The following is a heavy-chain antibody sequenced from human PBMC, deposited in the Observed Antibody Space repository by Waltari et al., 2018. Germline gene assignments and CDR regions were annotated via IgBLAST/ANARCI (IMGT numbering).Heavy chain of an antibody. CDR2: IYYSVST. CDR1: GGSISSSSYY. CDR3: ARLGWYSSGGGFDY. V-gene: IGHV4-39*01. Sequence: QLQLQESGPGLVKPSETLSLTCTVSGGSISSSSYYWGWIRQPPGKGLEWIGSIYYSVSTYYNPSLKSRVTISVDTSKNQFSLKLSSVTAADTAVYYCARLGWYSSGGGFDYWGQGTLVTVSS. D-gene: IGHD6-19*01. J-gene: IGHJ4*02.